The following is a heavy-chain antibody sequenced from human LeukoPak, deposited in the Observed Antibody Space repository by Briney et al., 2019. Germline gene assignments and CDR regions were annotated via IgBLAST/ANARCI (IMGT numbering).Heavy chain of an antibody. CDR3: TTNPYDRSGYHI. CDR1: GLTFTKAW. CDR2: IKSNTYGGTT. Sequence: PGGSLRLSCAASGLTFTKAWMTWVRQAPGEGLQWVGRIKSNTYGGTTDYAAPVKGRFTISRDDSKNTLYLQMDSLKTEDTAVYYCTTNPYDRSGYHIWGQGTMVTVSS. D-gene: IGHD3-22*01. J-gene: IGHJ3*02. V-gene: IGHV3-15*01.